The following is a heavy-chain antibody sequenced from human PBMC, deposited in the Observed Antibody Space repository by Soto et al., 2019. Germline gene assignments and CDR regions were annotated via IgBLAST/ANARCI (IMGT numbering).Heavy chain of an antibody. Sequence: QVQLQESGPGLVKPSETLSLTCTVSGGSISSYYWSWIRQPPGKGLEWIGYIYYSGSTNYNPSLKSRVTISVDTSKNQSSLKLSSVTAADTAVYYCARHGRGSSWYFLDDYWGQGTLVTVSS. D-gene: IGHD6-13*01. V-gene: IGHV4-59*08. CDR2: IYYSGST. CDR1: GGSISSYY. J-gene: IGHJ4*02. CDR3: ARHGRGSSWYFLDDY.